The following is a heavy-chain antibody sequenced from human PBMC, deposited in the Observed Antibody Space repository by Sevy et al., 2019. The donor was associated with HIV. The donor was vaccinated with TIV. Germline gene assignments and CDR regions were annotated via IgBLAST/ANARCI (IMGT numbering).Heavy chain of an antibody. D-gene: IGHD3-16*01. CDR2: MSFDGKYK. CDR3: ARERKGGGLDY. J-gene: IGHJ4*02. Sequence: GGSLRLSCAASGFTFNIFPLHWVRQAPGKGLEWVTIMSFDGKYKYYADSVRGRLTISRDNSKNTLYLQMNNLKPGETAIYYCARERKGGGLDYWGQGTLVTVSS. CDR1: GFTFNIFP. V-gene: IGHV3-30*04.